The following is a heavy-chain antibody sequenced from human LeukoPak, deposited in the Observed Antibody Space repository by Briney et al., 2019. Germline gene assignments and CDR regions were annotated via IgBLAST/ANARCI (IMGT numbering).Heavy chain of an antibody. J-gene: IGHJ4*02. V-gene: IGHV3-21*01. CDR1: GFTFSSYS. Sequence: PGGSLRLSCAASGFTFSSYSMNWVRQAPGKGLEWVSSISSSSSYIYYADSVKGRFTISRDNAKNSLYLQMNSLGAEDTAVYYCARGYGYYDSSGYSNYLDYWGQGTLVTVSS. D-gene: IGHD3-22*01. CDR3: ARGYGYYDSSGYSNYLDY. CDR2: ISSSSSYI.